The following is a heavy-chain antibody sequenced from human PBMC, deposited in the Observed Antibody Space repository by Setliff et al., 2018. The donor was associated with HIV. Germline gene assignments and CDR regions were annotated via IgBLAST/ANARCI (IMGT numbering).Heavy chain of an antibody. J-gene: IGHJ4*02. Sequence: LSLTCAGSGFPFGTYWMNWVRQAPGKGLVWVSRIDYDGINTNYADSVKGRFTVSRDNAKNTVYLQMNGLRVDDTAMYYCVRADHLPTWGQGTLVTVSS. CDR1: GFPFGTYW. V-gene: IGHV3-74*01. CDR2: IDYDGINT. CDR3: VRADHLPT.